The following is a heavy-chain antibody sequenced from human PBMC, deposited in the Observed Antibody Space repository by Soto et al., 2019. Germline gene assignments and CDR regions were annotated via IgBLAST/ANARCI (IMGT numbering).Heavy chain of an antibody. D-gene: IGHD2-15*01. Sequence: QVQVVQSGAEVKKPGASVKVSCKASGYTFTGYYMHWVRQAPGQGLEWMGWINPNSGSTNYAQKCQCWVTMTRGTSISRAYMELSRLRSDDTAVYYCARGYCSGGSCYSDDAFDIWGQGTMVTVSS. V-gene: IGHV1-2*04. CDR1: GYTFTGYY. J-gene: IGHJ3*02. CDR3: ARGYCSGGSCYSDDAFDI. CDR2: INPNSGST.